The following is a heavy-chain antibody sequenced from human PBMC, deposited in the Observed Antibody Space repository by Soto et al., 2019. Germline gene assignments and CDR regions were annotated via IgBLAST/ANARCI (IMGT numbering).Heavy chain of an antibody. J-gene: IGHJ4*02. D-gene: IGHD3-10*01. CDR2: IYYSGST. CDR1: GVSIISGDYY. Sequence: PSETLSLTCTVSGVSIISGDYYWSWIRQPPGKGLEWIGYIYYSGSTYYNPSLKSRVTISVDTSKNQFSLKLSSVTAADTAVYYCASRKSSPYFDYWGQGTLVTVSS. V-gene: IGHV4-30-4*01. CDR3: ASRKSSPYFDY.